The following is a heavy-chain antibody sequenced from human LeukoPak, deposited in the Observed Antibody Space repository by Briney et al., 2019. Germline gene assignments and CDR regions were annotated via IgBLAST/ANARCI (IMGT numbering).Heavy chain of an antibody. Sequence: GGSLRLSCAASGFTFSSNGIHWVRQAPGKGLEWVAFIRNDGSNKYYADSVKGRFTISRDNSKNTLYLQMNSLRADDTAVYYCASKAAEFYFDYWGQGTLVSVSS. D-gene: IGHD6-25*01. V-gene: IGHV3-30*02. CDR2: IRNDGSNK. CDR3: ASKAAEFYFDY. CDR1: GFTFSSNG. J-gene: IGHJ4*02.